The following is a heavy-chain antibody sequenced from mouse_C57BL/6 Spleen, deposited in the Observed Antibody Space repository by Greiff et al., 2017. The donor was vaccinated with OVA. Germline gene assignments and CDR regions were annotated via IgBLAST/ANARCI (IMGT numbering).Heavy chain of an antibody. CDR3: ARHGTSDAMDY. Sequence: VQLQQPGAELVRPGSSVKLSCKASGYTFTSYWMDWVKQRPGQGLEWIGNIYPSDSETHYNQKFKDKATLTVDKSSSTAYMQLSSLTSEDSAVYYCARHGTSDAMDYWGQGTSVTVSS. V-gene: IGHV1-61*01. D-gene: IGHD1-1*01. CDR2: IYPSDSET. J-gene: IGHJ4*01. CDR1: GYTFTSYW.